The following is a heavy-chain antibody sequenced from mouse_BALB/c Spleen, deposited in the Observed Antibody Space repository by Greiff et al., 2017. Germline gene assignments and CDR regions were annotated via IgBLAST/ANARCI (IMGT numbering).Heavy chain of an antibody. D-gene: IGHD2-2*01. CDR3: ARDYYGYDAWFAY. V-gene: IGHV3-6*02. Sequence: EVKLVESGPGLVKPSQSLSLTCSVTGYSITSGYYWNWIRQFPGNKLEWMGYISYDGSNNYNPSLKNRISITRDTSKNQFFLKLNSVTTEDTATYYCARDYYGYDAWFAYWGQGTLVAVSA. CDR2: ISYDGSN. CDR1: GYSITSGYY. J-gene: IGHJ3*01.